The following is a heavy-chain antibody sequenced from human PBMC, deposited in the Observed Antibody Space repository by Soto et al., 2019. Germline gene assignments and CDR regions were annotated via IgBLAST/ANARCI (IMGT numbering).Heavy chain of an antibody. V-gene: IGHV4-59*08. CDR2: IFYSGST. D-gene: IGHD4-17*01. CDR1: GGSISSYY. CDR3: ARRYGGAFDI. J-gene: IGHJ3*02. Sequence: QVQLQESGPGLVKPSETLSLTCTVSGGSISSYYWSWIRQPPGKGLQWIGYIFYSGSTNYNPSLKSRVTISVATSKNQFSLKLSSVTAADTAVYYCARRYGGAFDIWGQGTMVTVSS.